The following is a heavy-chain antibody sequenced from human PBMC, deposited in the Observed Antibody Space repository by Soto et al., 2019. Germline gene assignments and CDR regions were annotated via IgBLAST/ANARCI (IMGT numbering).Heavy chain of an antibody. CDR2: IYHSGGT. J-gene: IGHJ4*02. D-gene: IGHD6-13*01. V-gene: IGHV4-59*01. CDR3: AGHAGYFAPVDH. CDR1: GASMTSNY. Sequence: QVQLQESGPRLVKPSETVSLTCTVSGASMTSNYWSWIRQTPTKGLEWIGFIYHSGGTNVHPSLKSRVTLSVDNSKNQISLRLSSVTAADTAVYYCAGHAGYFAPVDHWGQGTPVIVSP.